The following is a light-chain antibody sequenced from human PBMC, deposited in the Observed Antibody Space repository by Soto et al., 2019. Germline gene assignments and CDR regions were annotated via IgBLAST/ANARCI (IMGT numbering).Light chain of an antibody. V-gene: IGKV1-16*02. CDR2: ATS. CDR3: QQYSSYPWT. J-gene: IGKJ1*01. CDR1: QGINNY. Sequence: DIQMTQSPPSLSASVGDRLTITCPASQGINNYLAWFKHQXGKAPKXXIYATSTLHSGVPSKFSGSGSGKEFTLTITNLQPEDFVAYYCQQYSSYPWTFGQGTKVDIK.